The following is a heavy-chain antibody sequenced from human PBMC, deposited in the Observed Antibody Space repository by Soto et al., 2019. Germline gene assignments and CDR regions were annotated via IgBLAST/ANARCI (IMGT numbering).Heavy chain of an antibody. CDR3: ARDAAGTSLDY. CDR1: GGSFSGYY. Sequence: SETLSLTCAVYGGSFSGYYWSWIRQPPGKGLEWIGEINHSGSTNYSPSLKSRVTISVDTSKNQFSLKLSSVTAADTAVYYCARDAAGTSLDYWGQGTLVTVSS. V-gene: IGHV4-34*01. CDR2: INHSGST. D-gene: IGHD6-19*01. J-gene: IGHJ4*02.